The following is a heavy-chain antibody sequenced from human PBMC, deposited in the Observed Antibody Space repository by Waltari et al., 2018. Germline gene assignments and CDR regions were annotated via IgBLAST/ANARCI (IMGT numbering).Heavy chain of an antibody. V-gene: IGHV3-7*01. CDR1: GFTFSSYW. CDR2: IKQDGIEK. CDR3: ARVGVAARFTGGWFDP. D-gene: IGHD6-13*01. J-gene: IGHJ5*02. Sequence: EVQLVESGGGLVQPGGSLRLSCAASGFTFSSYWMSWVRQAPGKGLEWVANIKQDGIEKYYVDSVKGRFTISRDNAKNSLYLQMNSLRAEDTAVYYCARVGVAARFTGGWFDPWGQGTLVTVSS.